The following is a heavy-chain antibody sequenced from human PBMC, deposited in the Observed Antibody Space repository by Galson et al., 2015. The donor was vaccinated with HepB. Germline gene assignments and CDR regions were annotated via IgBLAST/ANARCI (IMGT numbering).Heavy chain of an antibody. J-gene: IGHJ3*02. D-gene: IGHD3-22*01. CDR2: INSDGSST. CDR3: ARSCYYDSSGYGSAFDI. Sequence: SLRLSCAASGFTFSSYWMHWVRQAPGKGLVWVSRINSDGSSTSYADSVKGRFTISRDNAKNTLYLQMNSLRAEDTAVYYCARSCYYDSSGYGSAFDIWGQGTMVTVSS. CDR1: GFTFSSYW. V-gene: IGHV3-74*01.